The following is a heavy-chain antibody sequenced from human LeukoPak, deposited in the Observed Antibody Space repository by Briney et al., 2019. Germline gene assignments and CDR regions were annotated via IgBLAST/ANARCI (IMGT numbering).Heavy chain of an antibody. J-gene: IGHJ4*02. V-gene: IGHV3-21*01. CDR3: ARDRYDSSGYYY. CDR1: GFTFSSYS. CDR2: ISSSSYI. D-gene: IGHD3-22*01. Sequence: GGSLRLSCAASGFTFSSYSMNWVRQAPGKGLEWVSSISSSSYIYYADSVKGRFTISRDNAKNSLYLQMNSLRAEDTAVYYCARDRYDSSGYYYWGQGTLVTVSS.